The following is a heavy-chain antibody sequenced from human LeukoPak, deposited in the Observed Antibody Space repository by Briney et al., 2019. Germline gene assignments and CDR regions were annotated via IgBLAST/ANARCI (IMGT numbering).Heavy chain of an antibody. D-gene: IGHD2-2*01. CDR1: GYSFTSYW. CDR2: IYPGDSDT. V-gene: IGHV5-51*01. Sequence: GESLKISCKRSGYSFTSYWIGWVRQMPGKGLEWMGIIYPGDSDTRYSPSFQGQVTISADKSISTAYLQWSSLKASDTAMYYCARRFKNCSSTSCYFRFDPWGQGTLVTVSS. J-gene: IGHJ5*02. CDR3: ARRFKNCSSTSCYFRFDP.